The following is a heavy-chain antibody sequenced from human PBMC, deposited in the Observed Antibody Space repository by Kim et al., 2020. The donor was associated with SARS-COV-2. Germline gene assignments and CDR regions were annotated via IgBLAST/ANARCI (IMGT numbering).Heavy chain of an antibody. CDR2: ISGSGGST. D-gene: IGHD2-15*01. J-gene: IGHJ3*02. V-gene: IGHV3-23*01. CDR3: AKEPEEGVVVAVDAFDI. CDR1: GFTFSSYA. Sequence: GGSLRLSCAASGFTFSSYAMSWVRQAPGKGLEWVSAISGSGGSTYYADSVKGRFTISRDNSKNTLYLQMNSLRAEDTAVYYCAKEPEEGVVVAVDAFDIWGQGTMVTVSS.